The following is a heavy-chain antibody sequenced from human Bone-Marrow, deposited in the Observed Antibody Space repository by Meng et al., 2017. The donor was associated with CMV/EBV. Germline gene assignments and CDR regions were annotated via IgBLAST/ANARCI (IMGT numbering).Heavy chain of an antibody. D-gene: IGHD6-13*01. CDR3: NGVAAAGSVGERTYYYGMDV. J-gene: IGHJ6*02. Sequence: GESLKISCAASGLTFSGSAMHWVRQASGKGLEWFGRIRSKANSSATAYAASVKGRFTISRDDSKNTAYLQMNSLKTEDTAVYYCNGVAAAGSVGERTYYYGMDVWGQGTMVTVSS. V-gene: IGHV3-73*01. CDR1: GLTFSGSA. CDR2: IRSKANSSAT.